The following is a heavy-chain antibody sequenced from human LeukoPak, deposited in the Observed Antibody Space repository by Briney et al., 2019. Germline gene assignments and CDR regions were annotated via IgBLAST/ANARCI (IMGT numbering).Heavy chain of an antibody. D-gene: IGHD2-2*01. CDR1: GGSFSGYY. V-gene: IGHV4-34*01. Sequence: SETLSLTCAVYGGSFSGYYWSWIRQPPGKGLEWIGEINHSGSTNYNPSLKSRVTISVDTSKDQFSLKLSSVTAADTAVYYCARDSWHCSSTSCHTYYYYYYYMDVWGKGTTVTISS. CDR3: ARDSWHCSSTSCHTYYYYYYYMDV. CDR2: INHSGST. J-gene: IGHJ6*03.